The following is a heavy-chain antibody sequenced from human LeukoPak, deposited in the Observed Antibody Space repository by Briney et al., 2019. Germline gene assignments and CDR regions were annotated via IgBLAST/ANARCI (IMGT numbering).Heavy chain of an antibody. D-gene: IGHD6-6*01. CDR1: GFTFSTYA. J-gene: IGHJ4*02. Sequence: GGSLRLSCAASGFTFSTYAMSWVRQAPGRGLEWVSAISGSGGSTYYADSVKGRFTISRDNSKNTLYLQMNSLRAEDAGVYYCAKDISAPGDYWGQGTLVTVSS. V-gene: IGHV3-23*01. CDR3: AKDISAPGDY. CDR2: ISGSGGST.